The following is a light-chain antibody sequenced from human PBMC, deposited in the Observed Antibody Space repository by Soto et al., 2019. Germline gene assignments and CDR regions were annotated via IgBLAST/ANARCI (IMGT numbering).Light chain of an antibody. J-gene: IGKJ1*01. V-gene: IGKV3-11*01. Sequence: SVLAQSPATLSLSPGESASLSCMASQSVSDNLFWQQKRSGPPPRLLICDAFTRATGLAARFSGSGSGNDFTLTISSLEPEDFAVYYCQQRSNRPLTFGQGTKVDIK. CDR1: QSVSDN. CDR3: QQRSNRPLT. CDR2: DAF.